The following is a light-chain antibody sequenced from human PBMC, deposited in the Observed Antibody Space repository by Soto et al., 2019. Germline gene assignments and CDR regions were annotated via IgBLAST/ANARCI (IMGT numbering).Light chain of an antibody. V-gene: IGKV3-11*01. CDR2: EVS. CDR3: QQRSDWPWT. J-gene: IGKJ1*01. Sequence: EIVLTQSPATLCLSPGQRATLSCRASQSVSSDLAWYQQKPGQAPRLLMYEVSTRAAGIPARFRGGGSGTDFTLTISSLEPEDFALYYCQQRSDWPWTLGQGTKVDIK. CDR1: QSVSSD.